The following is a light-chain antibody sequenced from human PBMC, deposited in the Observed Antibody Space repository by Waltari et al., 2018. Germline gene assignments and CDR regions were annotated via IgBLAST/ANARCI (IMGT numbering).Light chain of an antibody. CDR3: QVWDSSSDHP. CDR2: YNT. J-gene: IGLJ2*01. V-gene: IGLV3-21*04. Sequence: SYALIQPPSVSVAPGETARITSGGNNIGRYRVHWYQQKPGQAPLLVIFYNTDRPSGIPERFSGSNSGNTATLTINRVEAGDEADYYCQVWDSSSDHPFGGGTKLTVL. CDR1: NIGRYR.